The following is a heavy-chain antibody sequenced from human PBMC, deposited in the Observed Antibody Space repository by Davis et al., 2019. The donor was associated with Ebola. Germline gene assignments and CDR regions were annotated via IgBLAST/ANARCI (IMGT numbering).Heavy chain of an antibody. CDR1: GYTFNDYY. CDR3: ARVGGYEKGQCFAY. V-gene: IGHV1-2*02. Sequence: ASVKVSCKASGYTFNDYYMHWVRQAPGQGFEWMGWIDPNTGDTNCAQKFQGRVTMTRDTSISTAYMELSRLRSDDTAVYYCARVGGYEKGQCFAYWGQGTLVTVSS. D-gene: IGHD5-12*01. J-gene: IGHJ4*02. CDR2: IDPNTGDT.